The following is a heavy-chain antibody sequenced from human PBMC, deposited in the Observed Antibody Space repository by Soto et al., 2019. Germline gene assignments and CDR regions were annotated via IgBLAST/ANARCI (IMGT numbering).Heavy chain of an antibody. CDR1: GFSFTNFW. J-gene: IGHJ4*02. CDR2: IYPADSDT. CDR3: ARGSYDPDFDY. D-gene: IGHD3-3*01. Sequence: EVQLVQSGAEVKKPGESLKISCKTSGFSFTNFWIAWVCQLPGTGLEWVGLIYPADSDTRYSPTFEGQVTISADKSVNTAYLQWSSLKASDTAIYYCARGSYDPDFDYWGQGTLVTVSS. V-gene: IGHV5-51*03.